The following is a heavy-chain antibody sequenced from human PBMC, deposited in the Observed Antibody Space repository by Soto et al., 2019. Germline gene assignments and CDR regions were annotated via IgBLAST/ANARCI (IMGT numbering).Heavy chain of an antibody. CDR2: IYYSGRT. Sequence: QVQLQESGPGLVKPSQTLSLTCTVSGGSISSGGYYWSWIRQHPGKGLEWIGYIYYSGRTYHNPSLKSRVTISVDTSKNQCSLKLSSLTAADTAVYYCATSSTTVTTNYFDYWGQGTLVTVSS. J-gene: IGHJ4*02. V-gene: IGHV4-31*03. D-gene: IGHD4-17*01. CDR3: ATSSTTVTTNYFDY. CDR1: GGSISSGGYY.